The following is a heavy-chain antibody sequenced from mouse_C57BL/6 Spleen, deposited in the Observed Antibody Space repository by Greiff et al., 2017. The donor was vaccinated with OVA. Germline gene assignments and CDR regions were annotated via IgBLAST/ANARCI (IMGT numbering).Heavy chain of an antibody. CDR3: ARPSIRRGFDV. Sequence: QVQLQQPGAELVMPGASVKLSCKASGYTFTSYWMHWVKQRPGQGLEWIGEIDPSDSYTNYNQKFKGQSTLTVDKSSSTAYMQLSSLTSEDSAVYYWARPSIRRGFDVWGTGTTVTVSS. V-gene: IGHV1-69*01. D-gene: IGHD2-3*01. CDR1: GYTFTSYW. CDR2: IDPSDSYT. J-gene: IGHJ1*03.